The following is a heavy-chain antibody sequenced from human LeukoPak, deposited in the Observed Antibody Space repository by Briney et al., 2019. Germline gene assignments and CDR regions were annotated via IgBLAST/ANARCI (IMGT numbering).Heavy chain of an antibody. CDR2: INHSGST. CDR3: ARDPGAFDI. Sequence: SETLSLTCAVYGGSFSGYYWSWIRQPPGKGLEWIGEINHSGSTYYNPSLKSRVTISVDTSKNQFSLKLSSVTAADTAVYYCARDPGAFDIWGQGTMVTVSS. J-gene: IGHJ3*02. V-gene: IGHV4-34*01. CDR1: GGSFSGYY. D-gene: IGHD3-10*01.